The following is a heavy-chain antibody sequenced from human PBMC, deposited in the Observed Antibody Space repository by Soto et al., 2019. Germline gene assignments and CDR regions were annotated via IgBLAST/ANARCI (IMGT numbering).Heavy chain of an antibody. CDR1: GFTFSSYW. CDR2: IKQDGSEK. CDR3: ARDRHQLLRFLEWTYGMDV. J-gene: IGHJ6*02. V-gene: IGHV3-7*01. D-gene: IGHD3-3*01. Sequence: GGSLRLSCAASGFTFSSYWMSWVRQAPGKGLEWVANIKQDGSEKYYVDSVKGRFTISRDNAKNSLYLQMNSLRAEDTAVYYCARDRHQLLRFLEWTYGMDVWGQGTTVTVSS.